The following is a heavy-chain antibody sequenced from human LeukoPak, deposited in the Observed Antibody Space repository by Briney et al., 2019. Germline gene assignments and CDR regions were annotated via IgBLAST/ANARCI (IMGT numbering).Heavy chain of an antibody. CDR1: GYTFNNDA. CDR3: AKRVPYSSSWPSLDY. Sequence: GGSLRLSCAASGYTFNNDAMHWVRQAPGKGLEWVSGISDSGDNSYYADSVKGRFTISRDNSKNTLFLQMNSLRGEDTAVYYCAKRVPYSSSWPSLDYWSQGTLVTVSS. D-gene: IGHD6-13*01. CDR2: ISDSGDNS. J-gene: IGHJ4*02. V-gene: IGHV3-23*01.